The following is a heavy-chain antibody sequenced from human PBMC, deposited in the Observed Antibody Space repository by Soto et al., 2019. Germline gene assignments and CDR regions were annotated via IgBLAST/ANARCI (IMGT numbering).Heavy chain of an antibody. CDR1: GGSFSGYY. J-gene: IGHJ4*02. CDR2: VDQSGST. D-gene: IGHD2-15*01. CDR3: ARDRQRGYCTGGSCYSYFDY. V-gene: IGHV4-34*01. Sequence: SETLSLTCAIYGGSFSGYYWSWIRQPPGMGLEWIGEVDQSGSTNYNPSLKSRVIISGDTSKNQFSLKLNSVTAADTAVYYCARDRQRGYCTGGSCYSYFDYWGQGALVTVSS.